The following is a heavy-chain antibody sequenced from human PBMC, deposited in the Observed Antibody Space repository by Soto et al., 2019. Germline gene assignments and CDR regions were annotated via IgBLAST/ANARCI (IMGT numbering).Heavy chain of an antibody. Sequence: SETLSLTCSVSGGSISSYYWSWIRQPPGKGLEWIGYIYYSGSTNYNPSLKSRVTISVDTSKNQFSLTLSSVTAADTAVYYCGRYYRPGSRFFDYWGQGTLVTVPS. J-gene: IGHJ4*02. D-gene: IGHD3-10*01. CDR2: IYYSGST. V-gene: IGHV4-59*12. CDR1: GGSISSYY. CDR3: GRYYRPGSRFFDY.